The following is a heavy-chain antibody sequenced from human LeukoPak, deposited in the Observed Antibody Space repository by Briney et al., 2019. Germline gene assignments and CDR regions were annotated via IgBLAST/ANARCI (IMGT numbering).Heavy chain of an antibody. CDR1: GHTFTSYG. Sequence: SVKVSCKASGHTFTSYGISWVRQAPGQGLEWMGRIIPILGIANYAQKFQGRVTITADKSTSTAYMELSSLRSEDTAVYYCARLAVVNRYYYYGMDVWGQGTTVTVSS. V-gene: IGHV1-69*04. CDR2: IIPILGIA. J-gene: IGHJ6*02. D-gene: IGHD4-23*01. CDR3: ARLAVVNRYYYYGMDV.